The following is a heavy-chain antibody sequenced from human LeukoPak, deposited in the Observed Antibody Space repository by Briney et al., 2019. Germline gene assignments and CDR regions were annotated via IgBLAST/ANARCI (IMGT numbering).Heavy chain of an antibody. CDR3: ARVLTYYYGSGINAFDI. V-gene: IGHV4-38-2*02. Sequence: SETLSLTCTVSGYSISSGYYWGWIRQPPGKGLEWIGSIYHSGSTYYNPSLKSRVTISVDTSKDQFSLKLSSVTAADTAVYYCARVLTYYYGSGINAFDIWGQGTMVTVSS. CDR2: IYHSGST. CDR1: GYSISSGYY. D-gene: IGHD3-10*01. J-gene: IGHJ3*02.